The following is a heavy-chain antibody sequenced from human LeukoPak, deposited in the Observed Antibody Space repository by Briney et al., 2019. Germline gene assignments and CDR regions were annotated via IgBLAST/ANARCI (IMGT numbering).Heavy chain of an antibody. CDR3: ASGGHSSGWNGRAFDI. CDR2: INPSGGST. J-gene: IGHJ3*02. D-gene: IGHD6-19*01. V-gene: IGHV1-46*04. Sequence: ASVKVSCKASGYTFTSYYMHWVRQAPGQGLEWMGIINPSGGSTSYAQKLQGRVTMTRDTSTSTVYMELSSLRSEDTAVYYCASGGHSSGWNGRAFDIWGQGTMVTVSS. CDR1: GYTFTSYY.